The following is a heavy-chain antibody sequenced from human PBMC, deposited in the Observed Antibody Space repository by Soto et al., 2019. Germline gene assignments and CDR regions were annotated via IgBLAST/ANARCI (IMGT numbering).Heavy chain of an antibody. CDR1: GGSFSGYY. V-gene: IGHV4-34*01. CDR3: ARGPRRFDY. J-gene: IGHJ4*02. Sequence: KPSETLSLTCAVYGGSFSGYYWSWIRQPPGKGLEWIGEISHSGSTNYNPSLKSRVTISVDTSKNQFSLKLSSVTAADTAVYYCARGPRRFDYWGQGTLVTVSS. CDR2: ISHSGST.